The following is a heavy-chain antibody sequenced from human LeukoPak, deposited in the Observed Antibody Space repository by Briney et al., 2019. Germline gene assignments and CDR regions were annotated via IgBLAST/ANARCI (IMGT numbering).Heavy chain of an antibody. J-gene: IGHJ6*02. Sequence: SETLSLTCTVSGGSISSYYWSWIRQPPGKGLEWIGYIYYSGSTNYNPSLKSRVTISVDTSKNQFSLKLSSVTAADTAVYYCARSGYDLAFGYYGMDVWGQGTTVTVSS. CDR2: IYYSGST. CDR1: GGSISSYY. CDR3: ARSGYDLAFGYYGMDV. D-gene: IGHD5-12*01. V-gene: IGHV4-59*08.